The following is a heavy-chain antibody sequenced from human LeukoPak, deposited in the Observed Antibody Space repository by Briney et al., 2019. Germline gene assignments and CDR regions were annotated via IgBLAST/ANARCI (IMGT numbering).Heavy chain of an antibody. CDR1: GFTVSSNY. Sequence: PGGSLRLSCAASGFTVSSNYMSWVRQAPGKGLEWVSGINDDGGSTYYADSVKGRFTISRDNSRNTLYLQMNSLRADDTAVYYCAKEGHKHGIPYFDCWGQGALVTVSS. J-gene: IGHJ4*02. CDR2: INDDGGST. CDR3: AKEGHKHGIPYFDC. D-gene: IGHD2-8*01. V-gene: IGHV3-23*01.